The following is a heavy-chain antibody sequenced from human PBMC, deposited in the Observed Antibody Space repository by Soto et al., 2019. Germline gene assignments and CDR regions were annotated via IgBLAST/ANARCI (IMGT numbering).Heavy chain of an antibody. CDR3: ARDAHPNVMVVAATIADYYYYGMDV. CDR2: ISSSSSTI. J-gene: IGHJ6*02. V-gene: IGHV3-48*02. Sequence: EVQLVESGGGLVQPGGSLRLSCAASGFTFSSYSMNWVRQAPGKGLEWVSYISSSSSTIYYADSVKGRFTISRDNAKNSLYLQMNSLRDEDTAVYYCARDAHPNVMVVAATIADYYYYGMDVWGQGTTVTVSS. D-gene: IGHD2-15*01. CDR1: GFTFSSYS.